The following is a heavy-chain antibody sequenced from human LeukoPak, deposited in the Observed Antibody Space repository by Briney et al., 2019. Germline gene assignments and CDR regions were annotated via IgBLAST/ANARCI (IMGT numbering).Heavy chain of an antibody. J-gene: IGHJ4*02. CDR2: ISVTGGST. CDR1: GFTFSSYA. D-gene: IGHD6-19*01. CDR3: AKERAVPGHFDY. V-gene: IGHV3-23*01. Sequence: GGSLRLSCAASGFTFSSYAMSWVCQAPGKGLEWVSAISVTGGSTYYADSAKGRFTISRDNSKNTLSLQMNSLRAEDTAVYFCAKERAVPGHFDYWAQGTLVTVSS.